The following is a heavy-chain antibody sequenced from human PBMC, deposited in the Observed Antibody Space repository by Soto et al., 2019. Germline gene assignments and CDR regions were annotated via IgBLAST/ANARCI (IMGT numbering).Heavy chain of an antibody. D-gene: IGHD6-6*01. V-gene: IGHV4-59*01. J-gene: IGHJ6*02. CDR1: GGSISSYY. Sequence: QVQLQESGPGLVKPSETLSLTCTVSGGSISSYYWSWIRQPPGKGLEWIGYIYYSGSTNYNPSLKRRVTISVDTSKNQFSLKLSSVTAADTAVYYCAREIAARPPHYYYGMDVWGQGTTVTVSS. CDR2: IYYSGST. CDR3: AREIAARPPHYYYGMDV.